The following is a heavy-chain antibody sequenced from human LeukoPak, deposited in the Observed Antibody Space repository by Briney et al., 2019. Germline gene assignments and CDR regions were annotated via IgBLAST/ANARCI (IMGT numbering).Heavy chain of an antibody. D-gene: IGHD5-12*01. CDR2: IYYSGST. CDR3: ARVSGYDYAFDY. CDR1: GGSISSSSYY. Sequence: NSSETLSLTCTVSGGSISSSSYYWGWIRQPPGKGLEWIGYIYYSGSTNYNPSLKSRVTISVDTSKNQFSLKLSSVTAADTAVYYCARVSGYDYAFDYWGQGTLVTVSS. J-gene: IGHJ4*02. V-gene: IGHV4-61*05.